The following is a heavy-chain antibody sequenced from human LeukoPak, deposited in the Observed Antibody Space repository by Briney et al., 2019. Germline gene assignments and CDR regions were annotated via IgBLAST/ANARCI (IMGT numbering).Heavy chain of an antibody. J-gene: IGHJ5*02. Sequence: SETLSLTCTVSGASIRTSTYYWGWLRQPPGKGLERIGSVYSSGSPYYNPSFKSRLTISVDASKNQISLRLRSVTASDTAVYYCATNKTMMTAAGMFDPWGPGTLVTVSS. CDR2: VYSSGSP. D-gene: IGHD3-22*01. V-gene: IGHV4-39*01. CDR3: ATNKTMMTAAGMFDP. CDR1: GASIRTSTYY.